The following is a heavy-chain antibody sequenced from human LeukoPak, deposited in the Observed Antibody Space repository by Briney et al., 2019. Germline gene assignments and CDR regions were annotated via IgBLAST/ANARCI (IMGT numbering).Heavy chain of an antibody. V-gene: IGHV3-23*01. Sequence: GGSLRLSCAASGFTFISYAMSWVRQAPGKGLEWVSAISGSGGSTYYADSVKGRFTISRDNAKNTLYLQMNSLRAEDAAVYYCAKELYIVVGYWGQGTLVTVSS. D-gene: IGHD2-21*01. J-gene: IGHJ4*02. CDR2: ISGSGGST. CDR3: AKELYIVVGY. CDR1: GFTFISYA.